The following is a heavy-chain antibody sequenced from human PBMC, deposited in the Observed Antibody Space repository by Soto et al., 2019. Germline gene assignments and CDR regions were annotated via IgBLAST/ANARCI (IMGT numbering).Heavy chain of an antibody. CDR3: AREAQDYYFDH. J-gene: IGHJ5*02. CDR2: VAYSGTT. V-gene: IGHV4-59*01. CDR1: PGSISSSY. D-gene: IGHD1-26*01. Sequence: QVQLQESGPGLVKPSETLTLNCTVSPGSISSSYWSWIRQPPGRGLAWLGHVAYSGTTKYNPALKSRGSISVSTSKRQYSLILTSVTAADTAVYYCAREAQDYYFDHWGQGILVTVSS.